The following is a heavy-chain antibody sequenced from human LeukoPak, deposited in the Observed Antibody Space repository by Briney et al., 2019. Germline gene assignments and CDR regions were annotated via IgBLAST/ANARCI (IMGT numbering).Heavy chain of an antibody. CDR1: GFTFSSYG. J-gene: IGHJ6*02. Sequence: PGGSLRLSCAASGFTFSSYGMHWVRQAPGKGLEWVAFIRYDGSNKYYADSVKGRFTISRDNSKNTLYLQMNSLRAEDTAVYYCAKDEWWGWGSITPPYGMDVWGQGTTVTVSS. D-gene: IGHD2-2*01. CDR3: AKDEWWGWGSITPPYGMDV. CDR2: IRYDGSNK. V-gene: IGHV3-30*02.